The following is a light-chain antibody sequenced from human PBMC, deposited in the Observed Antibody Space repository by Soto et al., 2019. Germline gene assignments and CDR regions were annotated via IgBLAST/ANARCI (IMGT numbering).Light chain of an antibody. J-gene: IGLJ1*01. CDR1: SRYVGGYNY. V-gene: IGLV2-8*01. CDR3: SSYTSSSLHV. CDR2: EVT. Sequence: QPVLTQPPSASGSPGQSVTISCTGTSRYVGGYNYVSWYQQYPGRAPKLMIYEVTKRPSGVPDRFSGSKSGNTASLTVSGLQAEDEADYYCSSYTSSSLHVFGTGTKVTVL.